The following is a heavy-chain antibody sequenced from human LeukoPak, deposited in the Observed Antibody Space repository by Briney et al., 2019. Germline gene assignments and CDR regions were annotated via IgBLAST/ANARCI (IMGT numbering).Heavy chain of an antibody. CDR3: ARGPRIDSSGYYVDY. V-gene: IGHV1-69*05. Sequence: SVKVSCKASGGTFSSYAISWVRQAPGQGLEWMGRIIPIFGTANYAQKFQGRVTITTDESTSTAYMELSSLRSEDTAVYYCARGPRIDSSGYYVDYWGQGTLVTVSS. CDR1: GGTFSSYA. D-gene: IGHD3-22*01. J-gene: IGHJ4*02. CDR2: IIPIFGTA.